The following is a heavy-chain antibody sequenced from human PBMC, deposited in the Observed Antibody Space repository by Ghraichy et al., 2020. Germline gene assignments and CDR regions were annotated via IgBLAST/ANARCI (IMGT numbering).Heavy chain of an antibody. CDR2: ISAYNGNT. D-gene: IGHD2-2*01. J-gene: IGHJ6*03. V-gene: IGHV1-18*01. CDR1: GYTFTSYG. CDR3: ARVGYCSSTSCYSGGTAYYYYYMDV. Sequence: ASVKVSCKASGYTFTSYGISWVRQAPGQGLEWMGWISAYNGNTNYAQKLQGRVTMTTDTSTSTAYMELRSLRSDDTAVYYCARVGYCSSTSCYSGGTAYYYYYMDVWGKGTTVTVSS.